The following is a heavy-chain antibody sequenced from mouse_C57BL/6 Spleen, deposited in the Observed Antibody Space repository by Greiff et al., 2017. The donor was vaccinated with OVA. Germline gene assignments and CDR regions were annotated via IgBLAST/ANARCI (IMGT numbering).Heavy chain of an antibody. CDR1: GFTFSSYG. CDR2: ISSGGSYT. J-gene: IGHJ4*01. D-gene: IGHD1-1*01. V-gene: IGHV5-6*01. Sequence: EVQVVESGGDLVKPGGSLKLSCAASGFTFSSYGMSWVRQTPDKRLEWVATISSGGSYTYYPDSVKGRFTISRDNAKNTLYLQMSSLKSEDTAMYYCARHSYYNGSSYYAMDYWGQGTSVTVSS. CDR3: ARHSYYNGSSYYAMDY.